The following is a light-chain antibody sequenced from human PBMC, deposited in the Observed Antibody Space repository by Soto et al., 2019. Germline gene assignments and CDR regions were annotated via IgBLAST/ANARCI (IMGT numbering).Light chain of an antibody. CDR3: SSYTSSSTYV. CDR2: DVS. CDR1: RSDVGGYKY. J-gene: IGLJ1*01. V-gene: IGLV2-14*03. Sequence: QSALTQPASVSGSPGQSITISCTGTRSDVGGYKYVSWYQHHPGKAPEVMIYDVSNRPSGVSNRFSGSKSANTASLTISGLQAEDEADYYCSSYTSSSTYVFGTGTKVTVL.